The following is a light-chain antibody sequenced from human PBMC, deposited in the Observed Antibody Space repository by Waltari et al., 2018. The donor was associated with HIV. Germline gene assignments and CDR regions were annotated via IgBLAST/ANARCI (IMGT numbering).Light chain of an antibody. CDR1: SLSNFF. J-gene: IGLJ1*01. CDR3: HSRDTDGDHYV. CDR2: GAN. V-gene: IGLV3-19*01. Sequence: SSELTQDPVLSVALGQTIKITCQGDSLSNFFPNCYQQTPGQAPILVVYGANRRPSGIPDRFSASNSGNTSSLIISDSQAVDEADYYCHSRDTDGDHYVFGGGTRVIV.